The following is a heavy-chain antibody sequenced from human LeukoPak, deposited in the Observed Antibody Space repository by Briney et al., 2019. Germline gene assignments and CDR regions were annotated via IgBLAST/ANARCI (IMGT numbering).Heavy chain of an antibody. D-gene: IGHD6-19*01. CDR3: ARWASPRRGWTRGAHFDY. CDR2: IYYSGST. V-gene: IGHV4-59*01. Sequence: SETLSLTCAVYGGSFSGYYWSWIRQPPGKGLEWIGYIYYSGSTNYNPSLKSRVTISVDTSKNQFSLKLSSVTAADTAVYYCARWASPRRGWTRGAHFDYWGQGTLVTVSS. CDR1: GGSFSGYY. J-gene: IGHJ4*02.